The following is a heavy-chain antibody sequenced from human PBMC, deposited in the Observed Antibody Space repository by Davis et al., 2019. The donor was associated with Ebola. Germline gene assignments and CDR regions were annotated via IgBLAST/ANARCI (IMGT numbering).Heavy chain of an antibody. CDR1: GFTFSNYD. V-gene: IGHV3-74*01. CDR2: IDTDGSTT. J-gene: IGHJ4*02. Sequence: GESLKISCAASGFTFSNYDMSWVRQVPGKGLEWVSRIDTDGSTTNYADSVRGRFTISRDNAKNTLFLQMNSLRADDTAVYYCARDVGGRAGYWGQGTLVTVSS. CDR3: ARDVGGRAGY.